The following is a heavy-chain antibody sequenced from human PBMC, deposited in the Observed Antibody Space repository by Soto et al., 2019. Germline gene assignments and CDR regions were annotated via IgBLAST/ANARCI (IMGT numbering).Heavy chain of an antibody. CDR1: GFTFSSYG. CDR3: AKGPITMVRGVIITFFDY. CDR2: ISAGRISI. V-gene: IGHV3-48*01. D-gene: IGHD3-10*01. J-gene: IGHJ4*02. Sequence: GGSLRLSCAASGFTFSSYGLNGVRQAPGKGLEWVSYISAGRISIDYADSVKGRFTISRDNSKNTLYLQMNSLRAEDTAVYYCAKGPITMVRGVIITFFDYWGQGT.